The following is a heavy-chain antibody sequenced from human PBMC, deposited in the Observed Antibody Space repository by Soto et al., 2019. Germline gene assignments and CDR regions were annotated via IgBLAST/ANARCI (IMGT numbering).Heavy chain of an antibody. CDR1: GGTFSSYT. Sequence: QVQLVQSGAEVKKPGSSVKVSCKASGGTFSSYTISWVRQAPGQGLEWMGRIIPILGIANYAQKFQGRVTITADKSTSTAYMERSSLRSEDTAVYYCARVMGYSGYGRDAFDIWSQGTMVTVSS. J-gene: IGHJ3*02. CDR2: IIPILGIA. V-gene: IGHV1-69*02. D-gene: IGHD5-12*01. CDR3: ARVMGYSGYGRDAFDI.